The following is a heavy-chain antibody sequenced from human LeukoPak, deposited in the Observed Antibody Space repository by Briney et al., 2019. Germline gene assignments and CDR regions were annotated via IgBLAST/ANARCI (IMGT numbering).Heavy chain of an antibody. D-gene: IGHD2-2*01. CDR3: ARGRRQAYCSSTSCYVAYYYMDV. Sequence: SETLSLTCTVSGGSISSGSYYWSWIRQPAGKGLGWIGRIYTSGSTNYNPSLKSRVTISVDTSKNQFSLKLSSVTAADTAVYYCARGRRQAYCSSTSCYVAYYYMDVWGKGTTVTISS. CDR2: IYTSGST. CDR1: GGSISSGSYY. V-gene: IGHV4-61*02. J-gene: IGHJ6*03.